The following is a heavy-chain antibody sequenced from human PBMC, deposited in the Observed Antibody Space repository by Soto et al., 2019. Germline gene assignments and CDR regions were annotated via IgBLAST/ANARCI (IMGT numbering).Heavy chain of an antibody. Sequence: GASVKVSCKASGYTFTSYGISWVRQAPGQGLEWMGWISAYNGNANYAQKLQGRVTMTTDTSTSTAYMELRSLRSDDTAVYYCARVSAGITGTTESDYYYYGMGVWGQGTTVTVSS. V-gene: IGHV1-18*04. D-gene: IGHD1-7*01. CDR2: ISAYNGNA. CDR3: ARVSAGITGTTESDYYYYGMGV. J-gene: IGHJ6*02. CDR1: GYTFTSYG.